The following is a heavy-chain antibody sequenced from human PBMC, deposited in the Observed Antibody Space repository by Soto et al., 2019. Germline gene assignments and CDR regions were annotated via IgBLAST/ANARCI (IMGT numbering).Heavy chain of an antibody. CDR3: ARELRYFDWLSYAFDI. CDR1: GFTFSSDW. D-gene: IGHD3-9*01. V-gene: IGHV3-74*01. Sequence: PGGSLRLSCAVSGFTFSSDWMHWVRQAPGKGLVWVSRINSDGSSTSYADSVKGRFTISRDNAKNTLYLQMNSLRAEDTTVYYCARELRYFDWLSYAFDIWGQGTMVTVSS. J-gene: IGHJ3*02. CDR2: INSDGSST.